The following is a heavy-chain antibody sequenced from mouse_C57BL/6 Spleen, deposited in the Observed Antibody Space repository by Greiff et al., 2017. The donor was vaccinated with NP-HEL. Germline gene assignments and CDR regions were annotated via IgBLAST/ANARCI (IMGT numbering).Heavy chain of an antibody. Sequence: QVQLQQPGAELVMPGASMKLSCKASGYTFTSYWMHWVKQRPGQGLEWFGEIDPSDSYTNYNQKFKGKSTLTVDKSSSTAYMQLSSLTSEDSAVYYCARLDEYFDYWGQGTTLTVSS. J-gene: IGHJ2*01. CDR3: ARLDEYFDY. CDR1: GYTFTSYW. V-gene: IGHV1-69*01. CDR2: IDPSDSYT.